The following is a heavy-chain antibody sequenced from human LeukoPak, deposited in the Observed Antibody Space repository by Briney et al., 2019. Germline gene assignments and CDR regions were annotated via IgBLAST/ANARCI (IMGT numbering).Heavy chain of an antibody. CDR2: IKQDGSEK. CDR1: GFTFSSYW. Sequence: GGSLRLSCAASGFTFSSYWMSWVRQAPGKGLEWVANIKQDGSEKYYVDSVKGRFTISRDNAKNSLYLQMNSLRAEDTAVYYRARVRFVVGAAKPSYFDYWGQGTLVTVSS. J-gene: IGHJ4*02. D-gene: IGHD1-26*01. CDR3: ARVRFVVGAAKPSYFDY. V-gene: IGHV3-7*01.